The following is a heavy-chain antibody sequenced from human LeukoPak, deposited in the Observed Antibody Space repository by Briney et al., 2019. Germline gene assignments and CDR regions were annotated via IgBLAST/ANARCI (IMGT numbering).Heavy chain of an antibody. D-gene: IGHD3-22*01. CDR2: IYYSGST. CDR3: ARDKDYFDSGGAFDI. J-gene: IGHJ3*02. V-gene: IGHV4-59*01. CDR1: GGSISSYY. Sequence: KPSETLSLTCTVSGGSISSYYWSWIRQPPGKGLEWIGYIYYSGSTNYNPSLKSRVTMSVDTSKNQFSLKLSSVTAAYTAVYYCARDKDYFDSGGAFDIWGQGTMVTVSS.